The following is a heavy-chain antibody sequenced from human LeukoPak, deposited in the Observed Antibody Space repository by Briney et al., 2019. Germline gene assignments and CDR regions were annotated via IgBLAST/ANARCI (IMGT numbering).Heavy chain of an antibody. V-gene: IGHV1-18*01. CDR1: GYTFTSYG. Sequence: ASAKVSCKASGYTFTSYGISWVRQAPGQGLEWMGWISAYNGNTNYAQKLQGRVTMTTDTSTSTAYMELRSLRSDDTAVYYCARDSTSYSSSPQRYWGQGTLVTVSS. D-gene: IGHD6-6*01. CDR3: ARDSTSYSSSPQRY. J-gene: IGHJ4*02. CDR2: ISAYNGNT.